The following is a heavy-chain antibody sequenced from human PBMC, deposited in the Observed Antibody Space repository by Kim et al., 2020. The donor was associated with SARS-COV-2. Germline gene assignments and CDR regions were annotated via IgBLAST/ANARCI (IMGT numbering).Heavy chain of an antibody. V-gene: IGHV4-34*01. D-gene: IGHD3-3*01. Sequence: ETLSLTCAVYGGSFSAYSWIWIRQAPGKGLEWIGEVNHSGITKYHPSLKSRVTISVDTSKNQFSLKLPCVTAADTAVFYCARGRAGVVPSPILGLGPYYYYYAMDVWGQGTTVTVS. CDR1: GGSFSAYS. J-gene: IGHJ6*02. CDR3: ARGRAGVVPSPILGLGPYYYYYAMDV. CDR2: VNHSGIT.